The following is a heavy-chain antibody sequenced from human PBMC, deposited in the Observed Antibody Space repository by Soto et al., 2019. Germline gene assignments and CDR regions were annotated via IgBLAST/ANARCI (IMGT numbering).Heavy chain of an antibody. CDR3: ARGDVSYGTYYYYYGMDV. Sequence: QVQLVQSGDEVKKPGSSVKVSCKASGGTFSSYAISWVRQAPGQGLAWMGGIIPICGTAHYAQKFQCRVTITADEGTSTAYMELSSRRSEDTAVYYCARGDVSYGTYYYYYGMDVWGQGATVTVSS. V-gene: IGHV1-69*12. D-gene: IGHD5-18*01. J-gene: IGHJ6*02. CDR2: IIPICGTA. CDR1: GGTFSSYA.